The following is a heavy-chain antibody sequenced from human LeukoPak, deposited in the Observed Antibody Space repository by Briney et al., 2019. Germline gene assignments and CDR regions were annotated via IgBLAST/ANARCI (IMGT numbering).Heavy chain of an antibody. CDR3: ARADITRYYGSGSYYYYYYMDV. V-gene: IGHV4-4*08. Sequence: SETLSLTCTVSGGSISSYYWSWIRQPPGKGLEWIGRIYTSGSTNYNPSLKSRVTISVDTSKNQFSLKLSSVTAADTAVYYCARADITRYYGSGSYYYYYYMDVWGKGTTVTISS. CDR1: GGSISSYY. D-gene: IGHD3-10*01. CDR2: IYTSGST. J-gene: IGHJ6*03.